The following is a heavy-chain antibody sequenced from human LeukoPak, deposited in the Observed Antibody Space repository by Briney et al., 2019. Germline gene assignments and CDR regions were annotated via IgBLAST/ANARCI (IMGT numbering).Heavy chain of an antibody. J-gene: IGHJ4*02. CDR1: GFTFSRYG. CDR3: AKIPVSGYYSYFDY. Sequence: GGSLRLSCEASGFTFSRYGMSWVRQAPGKGLEWVATIMEDGIEKYYVDSVKGRFTISRDNANNSLFLQMNSLRVEDTAVYYCAKIPVSGYYSYFDYWGQGTLVTVSS. CDR2: IMEDGIEK. D-gene: IGHD3-22*01. V-gene: IGHV3-7*01.